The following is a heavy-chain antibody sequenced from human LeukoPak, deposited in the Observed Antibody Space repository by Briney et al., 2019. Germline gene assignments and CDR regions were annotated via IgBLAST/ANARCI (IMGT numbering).Heavy chain of an antibody. CDR3: AKTIPYWYFDL. CDR2: ISTGGGTT. Sequence: GGSLRLSCAASGFTFSSNEMSWVRQAPGKGLEWVSAISTGGGTTYADSVKGRFTVSRDNSKNTLYLQMNSLRAEDTAIYYCAKTIPYWYFDLWGRGTLVTVSS. V-gene: IGHV3-23*01. J-gene: IGHJ2*01. D-gene: IGHD5-24*01. CDR1: GFTFSSNE.